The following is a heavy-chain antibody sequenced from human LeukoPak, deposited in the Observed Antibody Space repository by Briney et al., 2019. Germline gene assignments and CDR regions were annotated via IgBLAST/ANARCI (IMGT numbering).Heavy chain of an antibody. Sequence: SVKVSCKASGGTFSSYAISWVRQAPGQGLEWMGGIIPIFGTANYAQKFQGRVTITADESTSTAYMELSSLRSEDTAVYYCARVSYYYDSSGYYSTFGYWGQGTLVTVSS. CDR2: IIPIFGTA. D-gene: IGHD3-22*01. CDR3: ARVSYYYDSSGYYSTFGY. CDR1: GGTFSSYA. J-gene: IGHJ4*02. V-gene: IGHV1-69*13.